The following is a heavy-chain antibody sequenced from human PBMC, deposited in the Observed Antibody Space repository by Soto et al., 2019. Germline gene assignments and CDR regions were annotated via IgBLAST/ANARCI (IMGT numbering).Heavy chain of an antibody. V-gene: IGHV3-21*01. Sequence: PGGSLRLSCAASGFTFSSYSMNWVRQAPGKGLEWVSSISSSSSYIYYADSVKGRFTISRDNAKNSLYLQMNSLRAEDTAVYYCARGGYSYADYFDYWGQGTLVTVSS. CDR2: ISSSSSYI. J-gene: IGHJ4*02. D-gene: IGHD5-18*01. CDR3: ARGGYSYADYFDY. CDR1: GFTFSSYS.